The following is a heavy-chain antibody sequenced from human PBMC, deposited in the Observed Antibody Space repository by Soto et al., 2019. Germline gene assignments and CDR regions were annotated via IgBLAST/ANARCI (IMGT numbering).Heavy chain of an antibody. D-gene: IGHD3-9*01. J-gene: IGHJ4*02. Sequence: QVQLVESGGGVVQPGRSLRLSCAASIFTFSIYGMHWVRQAPGKGLEWVAVISYDGSDKYYAESVKCRFTISRDNSMNTLYLQMNSLRAEDTAVDYCARDSVLAGRSDYWGQGTLVTVSS. CDR3: ARDSVLAGRSDY. CDR1: IFTFSIYG. V-gene: IGHV3-30-3*01. CDR2: ISYDGSDK.